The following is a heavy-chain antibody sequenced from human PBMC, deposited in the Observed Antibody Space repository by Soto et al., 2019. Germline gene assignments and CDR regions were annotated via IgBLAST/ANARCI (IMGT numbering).Heavy chain of an antibody. CDR1: GGSISSSSYY. D-gene: IGHD3-10*01. Sequence: SETLSLTCTVSGGSISSSSYYWGWIRQPPGKGLEWIGSIYYSGSTYYNPSLKSRVTISVDTSKNQFSLKLSSVTAADTAVYYCARHHRGRYYGSGSYFKGYYFDYWGQGTLVTVSS. CDR3: ARHHRGRYYGSGSYFKGYYFDY. V-gene: IGHV4-39*01. J-gene: IGHJ4*02. CDR2: IYYSGST.